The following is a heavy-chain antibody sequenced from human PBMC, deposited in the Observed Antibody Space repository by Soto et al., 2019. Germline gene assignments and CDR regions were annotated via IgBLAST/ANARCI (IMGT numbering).Heavy chain of an antibody. J-gene: IGHJ4*02. D-gene: IGHD6-19*01. CDR3: ARRTVNIRTFYSGLKAHCFDY. CDR2: IYYSGST. V-gene: IGHV4-39*01. CDR1: GDSMSSSDYY. Sequence: QLPLHESGPGLVKPSETLSLTCAVSGDSMSSSDYYWGWIRQPPGKGLEWIGTIYYSGSTYYNPSLQSRVVISVDKSKNQFSLKLKSVPAADTAIYYCARRTVNIRTFYSGLKAHCFDYWGQGAPVTVSS.